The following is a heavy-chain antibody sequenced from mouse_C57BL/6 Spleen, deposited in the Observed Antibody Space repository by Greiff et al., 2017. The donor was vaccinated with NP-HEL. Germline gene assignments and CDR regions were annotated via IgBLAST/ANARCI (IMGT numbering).Heavy chain of an antibody. CDR2: IYPGDGDT. V-gene: IGHV1-82*01. Sequence: QVQLQQSGPELVKPGASVKISCKASGYAFSSSWMNWVKQRPGKGLEWIGRIYPGDGDTNYNGKFKGKATLTADKSSSTAYMQLSSLTSEDSAVYFCARDTTVDYYFDYWGQGTTLTVSS. CDR1: GYAFSSSW. J-gene: IGHJ2*01. CDR3: ARDTTVDYYFDY. D-gene: IGHD1-1*01.